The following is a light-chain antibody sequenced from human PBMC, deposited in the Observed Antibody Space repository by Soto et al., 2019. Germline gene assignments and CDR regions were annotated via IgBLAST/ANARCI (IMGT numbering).Light chain of an antibody. V-gene: IGLV2-14*02. Sequence: QSVLTQPASVSGSPGQSITISCSGTSSNIGGYNVVSWYQQHPGKAPKVIIYEAIKRPSGVSNRFSGSKSGNTASLTISGLQAEDEADYYCLSYTSTNTRVFGGGTKLTVL. CDR3: LSYTSTNTRV. CDR2: EAI. J-gene: IGLJ2*01. CDR1: SSNIGGYNV.